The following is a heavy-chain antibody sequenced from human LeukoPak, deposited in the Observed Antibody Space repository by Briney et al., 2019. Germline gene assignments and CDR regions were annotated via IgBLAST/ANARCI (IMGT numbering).Heavy chain of an antibody. V-gene: IGHV3-7*01. J-gene: IGHJ4*02. CDR1: GLTFSSSW. D-gene: IGHD5-18*01. Sequence: GGSLRLSCAVSGLTFSSSWMDWVRQAPGKGLEWVASINPDGNKKYSADSVKGRLTISRDNAENSLYLQMNSLRVEDTAFYYCARDLAYSRLDYWGQGMLVTVSS. CDR2: INPDGNKK. CDR3: ARDLAYSRLDY.